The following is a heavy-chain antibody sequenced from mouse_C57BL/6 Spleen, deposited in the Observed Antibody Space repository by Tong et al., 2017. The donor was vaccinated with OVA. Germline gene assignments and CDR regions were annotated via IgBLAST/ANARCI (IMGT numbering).Heavy chain of an antibody. D-gene: IGHD3-2*02. CDR3: KQRRPVAY. J-gene: IGHJ3*01. V-gene: IGHV5-17*01. CDR2: ISSGSSTT. Sequence: VQLQESGAGLVKPGGSLNLSFAASEFTFSDYEMHWVRQAPEKGLEWVAYISSGSSTTYYTDTLKGRFTISRDNAKNTLFLQMTSLKSEDTAMYYCKQRRPVAYWGQGTLVKVSA. CDR1: EFTFSDYE.